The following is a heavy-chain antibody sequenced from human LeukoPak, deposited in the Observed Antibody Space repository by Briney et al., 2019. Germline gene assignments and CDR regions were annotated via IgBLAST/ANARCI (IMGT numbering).Heavy chain of an antibody. Sequence: GSLRLSCAASGFTFSNHNMDWVRQAPEKGLEWISYISGRGEAIFYADSVQGRFTISRDNAKNSIYLQMNGLTAEDTAVYYCARTYGSGSLDYGGQGTLVTVSS. D-gene: IGHD2-15*01. CDR2: ISGRGEAI. CDR1: GFTFSNHN. V-gene: IGHV3-48*01. J-gene: IGHJ4*02. CDR3: ARTYGSGSLDY.